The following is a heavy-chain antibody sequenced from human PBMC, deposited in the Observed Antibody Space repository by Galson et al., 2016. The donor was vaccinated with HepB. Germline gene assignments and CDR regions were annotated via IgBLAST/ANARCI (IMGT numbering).Heavy chain of an antibody. D-gene: IGHD2-21*02. CDR2: IYYSGST. CDR3: ARQSPRYCGGDCYLFDN. CDR1: GGSTSNYY. V-gene: IGHV4-59*01. Sequence: ETLSLTCTVSGGSTSNYYWSWIRQPPGKGLEWIGHIYYSGSTNYNPSLWSRVSISVDTSKNRFSLKLSSVTAADTAMYYCARQSPRYCGGDCYLFDNWGQGTLVTVSS. J-gene: IGHJ4*02.